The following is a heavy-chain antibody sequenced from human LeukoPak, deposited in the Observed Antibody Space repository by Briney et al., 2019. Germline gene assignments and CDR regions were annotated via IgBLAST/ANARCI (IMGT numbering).Heavy chain of an antibody. Sequence: GGSLRLSCAASGFTFSTYAMHWVRQAPGKGLEYVSAISTDGGGTYYANSVKGRFAISRDNSKNTLYLHMGSLRAEDMAVYYCARWGSTSCYDYWGQGTLVTVSS. CDR2: ISTDGGGT. J-gene: IGHJ4*02. V-gene: IGHV3-64*01. CDR1: GFTFSTYA. CDR3: ARWGSTSCYDY. D-gene: IGHD2-2*01.